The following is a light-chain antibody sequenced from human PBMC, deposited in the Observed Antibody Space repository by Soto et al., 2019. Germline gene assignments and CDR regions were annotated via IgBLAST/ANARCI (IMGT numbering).Light chain of an antibody. J-gene: IGKJ1*01. CDR2: GAS. CDR1: QSVNSK. CDR3: QQYDKWPRT. V-gene: IGKV3-15*01. Sequence: EIVMPHSPATLSVSPGDRATLSCRASQSVNSKLAWYQQTRGQAPRLLIYGASTRATGVPARFSGSGSGTEFTLTISNLQSEDFAVYHCQQYDKWPRTFGQGTKVDIK.